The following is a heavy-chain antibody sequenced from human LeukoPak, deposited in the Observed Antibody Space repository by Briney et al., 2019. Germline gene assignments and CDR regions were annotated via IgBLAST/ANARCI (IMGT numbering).Heavy chain of an antibody. CDR3: ARDLAALDY. CDR1: GYSISSGYY. CDR2: IYHSGST. D-gene: IGHD6-6*01. J-gene: IGHJ4*02. V-gene: IGHV4-38-2*02. Sequence: SETLSLTCTVSGYSISSGYYWGWIRQPPGKGLEWIGSIYHSGSTYYNPSLKSRVTISVDTSKNQFSLKLSSVTAADTAVYYCARDLAALDYWGQGTLVTVSS.